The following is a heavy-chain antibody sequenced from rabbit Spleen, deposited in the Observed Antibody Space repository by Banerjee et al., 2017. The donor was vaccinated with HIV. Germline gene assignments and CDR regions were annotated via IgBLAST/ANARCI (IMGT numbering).Heavy chain of an antibody. D-gene: IGHD1-1*01. V-gene: IGHV1S40*01. CDR2: IYGGSSGTT. CDR1: GFSFSRSYS. Sequence: QSLEESGGDLVKPGASLTLTCPASGFSFSRSYSMCWVRQAPGKGLEWIACIYGGSSGTTDYASWAEGRLTISKTSSTTVTLQMTSLTAADTATYFCARDGGGSSGYYFKLWGPGTLVTVS. J-gene: IGHJ4*01. CDR3: ARDGGGSSGYYFKL.